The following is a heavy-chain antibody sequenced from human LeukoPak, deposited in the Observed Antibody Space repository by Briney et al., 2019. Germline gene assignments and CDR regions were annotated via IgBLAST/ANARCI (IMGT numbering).Heavy chain of an antibody. D-gene: IGHD6-6*01. J-gene: IGHJ4*02. CDR1: GYTFTGYY. V-gene: IGHV1-2*02. CDR2: INPNSGGT. CDR3: ARGSTAGARGQDY. Sequence: ASVKVSCKASGYTFTGYYMHWVRQAPGQGLEWMGWINPNSGGTNYAQKFQGRVTMTRDTSISTAYMELSRLRSDDTAVYYCARGSTAGARGQDYWGQGTLVTVSS.